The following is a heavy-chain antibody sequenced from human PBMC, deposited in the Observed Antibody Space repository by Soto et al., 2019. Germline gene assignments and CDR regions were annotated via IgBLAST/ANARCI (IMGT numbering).Heavy chain of an antibody. CDR2: INAHSGGT. Sequence: ASVKVSCKASGFSFTGYYIHWLRQAPGQGLEWMGWINAHSGGTEYAQNFQGRVTLTRDTSIATAYLTLTSLTSDDTALYYCAKDLTRQLAYWLDPWGQGTQVTVS. CDR3: AKDLTRQLAYWLDP. J-gene: IGHJ5*02. V-gene: IGHV1-2*02. D-gene: IGHD6-6*01. CDR1: GFSFTGYY.